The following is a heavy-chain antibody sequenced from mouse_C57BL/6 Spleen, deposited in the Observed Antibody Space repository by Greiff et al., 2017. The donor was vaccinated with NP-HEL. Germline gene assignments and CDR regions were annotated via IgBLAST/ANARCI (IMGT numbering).Heavy chain of an antibody. CDR2: IDPSDSYT. J-gene: IGHJ4*01. V-gene: IGHV1-59*01. Sequence: QVQLQQPGAELVRPGTSVKLSCKASGYTFTSYWMHWVKQRPGQGLEWIGVIDPSDSYTNYNQKFKGKATLTVDTSSSTAYMQLSSLTSEDSAVYYCATKDGLDYWGQGTSVTVSS. D-gene: IGHD2-3*01. CDR3: ATKDGLDY. CDR1: GYTFTSYW.